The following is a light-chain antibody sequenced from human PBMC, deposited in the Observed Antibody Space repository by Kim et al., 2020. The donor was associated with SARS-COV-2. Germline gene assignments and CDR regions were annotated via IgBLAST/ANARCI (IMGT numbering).Light chain of an antibody. J-gene: IGKJ4*02. Sequence: DIQLTQSPSFLSASVGDRVTITCRASQGISSYLAWYQQKPGKAPKLLIYAASTLQSGVPSRFSGSGSGTEFTLTISSLQPEDFATYYYHQLNNYPRLTFGEGTKVDIK. V-gene: IGKV1-9*01. CDR3: HQLNNYPRLT. CDR1: QGISSY. CDR2: AAS.